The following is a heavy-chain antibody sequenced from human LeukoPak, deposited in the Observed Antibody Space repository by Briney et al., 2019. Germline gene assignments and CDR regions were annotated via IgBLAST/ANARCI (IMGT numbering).Heavy chain of an antibody. CDR3: ARAGGGTGYDSRYFDY. CDR2: IFHSGST. Sequence: PSETPSLTCTVSGFSISSGYFWGWIRQPPGKGLEWIGSIFHSGSTYYNPSLRSRVTISVDTSNNQFSLKLSSVTAADTAVYYCARAGGGTGYDSRYFDYWGQGTLVTVSS. V-gene: IGHV4-38-2*02. CDR1: GFSISSGYF. D-gene: IGHD5-12*01. J-gene: IGHJ4*02.